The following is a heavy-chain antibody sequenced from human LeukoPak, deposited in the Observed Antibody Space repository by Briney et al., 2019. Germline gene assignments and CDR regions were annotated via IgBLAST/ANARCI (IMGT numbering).Heavy chain of an antibody. D-gene: IGHD2-2*01. J-gene: IGHJ5*02. CDR3: ARLQIVVVPVRFDP. CDR2: IYHSGST. CDR1: SGSISSYY. V-gene: IGHV4-59*08. Sequence: PSETLSLTCTVSSGSISSYYWSWIRQPPGKGLEWIGSIYHSGSTYYNPSLKSRVTISVDTSKNQFSLKLSSVTAADTAVYYCARLQIVVVPVRFDPWGQGTLVTVSS.